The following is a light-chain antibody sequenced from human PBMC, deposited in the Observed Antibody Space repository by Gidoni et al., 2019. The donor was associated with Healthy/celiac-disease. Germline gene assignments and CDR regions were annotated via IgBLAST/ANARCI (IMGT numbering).Light chain of an antibody. Sequence: DIQMTQSPSTLSASVGDRVTITCRASQSISSWLSWYQQKPGKAPKLLIYDASSLESGVPSRCSGSGSGTEFTLTISSLQADDFATYYCQQYNSYLYTFGQGTKLEIK. V-gene: IGKV1-5*01. CDR2: DAS. CDR3: QQYNSYLYT. J-gene: IGKJ2*01. CDR1: QSISSW.